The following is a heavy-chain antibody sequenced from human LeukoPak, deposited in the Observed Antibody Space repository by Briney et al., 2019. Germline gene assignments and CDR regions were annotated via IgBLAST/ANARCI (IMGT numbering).Heavy chain of an antibody. Sequence: GGSLRLSCEASGFTFSSYGMNWVRQAPGKGLEWVSDISISGGNTNYADSVKGRFNISRDNSKNTLYLQTNSLRAEDTAVYYCAKVASYGSGWPFFDYWGQGTLVTVSS. CDR3: AKVASYGSGWPFFDY. CDR1: GFTFSSYG. CDR2: ISISGGNT. J-gene: IGHJ4*02. V-gene: IGHV3-23*01. D-gene: IGHD6-19*01.